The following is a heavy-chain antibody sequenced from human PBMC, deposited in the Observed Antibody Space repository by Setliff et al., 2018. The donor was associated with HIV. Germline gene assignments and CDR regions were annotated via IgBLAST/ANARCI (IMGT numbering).Heavy chain of an antibody. Sequence: SETLSLTCTVSRDSINGHWWSWIRQPPGKGLEWTGSIHYSGSTHYNPSLKSRLTMSVETSKNQVSLKLTSVTAADTAVYYCARYKCINFACVGFDIWGQGTVVTVSS. CDR1: RDSINGHW. D-gene: IGHD3-9*01. CDR3: ARYKCINFACVGFDI. J-gene: IGHJ3*02. V-gene: IGHV4-59*11. CDR2: IHYSGST.